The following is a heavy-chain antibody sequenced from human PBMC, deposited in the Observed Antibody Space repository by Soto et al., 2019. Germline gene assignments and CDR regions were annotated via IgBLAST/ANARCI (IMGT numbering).Heavy chain of an antibody. D-gene: IGHD3-22*01. Sequence: ASVKVSCKASGYTFTSYYMHWVRQAPGQGLEWMGIINPSGGSTSYAQKFQGRVTMTRDTSTSTVYMELSSLRSEDTAVYYCARTYYYDSSVYYPTSYYFDYWGQGTLVTVPS. CDR2: INPSGGST. CDR3: ARTYYYDSSVYYPTSYYFDY. V-gene: IGHV1-46*01. CDR1: GYTFTSYY. J-gene: IGHJ4*02.